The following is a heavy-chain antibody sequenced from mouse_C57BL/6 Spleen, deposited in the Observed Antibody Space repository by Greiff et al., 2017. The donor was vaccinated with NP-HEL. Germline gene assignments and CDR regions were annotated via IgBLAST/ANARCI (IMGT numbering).Heavy chain of an antibody. Sequence: VQLQQSGADLAKPGASVKLSCKASGYTFTSYWMHWVKQRPGQGLEWIGYINPSSGYTKYNQKFKDKATLTADKSSSTAYMQLSSLPYEDSAVYDGEMGRPFVYYAMDYWGQGTSVTVSS. J-gene: IGHJ4*01. CDR3: EMGRPFVYYAMDY. V-gene: IGHV1-7*01. CDR2: INPSSGYT. CDR1: GYTFTSYW. D-gene: IGHD4-1*01.